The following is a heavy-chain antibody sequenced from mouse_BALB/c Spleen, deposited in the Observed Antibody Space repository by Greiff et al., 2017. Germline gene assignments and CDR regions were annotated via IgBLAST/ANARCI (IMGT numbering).Heavy chain of an antibody. CDR2: ISNGGGST. CDR3: ARHEDWAWFAY. D-gene: IGHD4-1*01. V-gene: IGHV5-12-2*01. CDR1: GFTFSSYT. Sequence: EVKLVESGGGLVQPGGSLKLSCAASGFTFSSYTMSWVRQTPEKRLEWVAYISNGGGSTYYPDTVKGRFTISRDNAKNTLYLQMSSLKSEDTAMYYCARHEDWAWFAYWGQGTLVTVSA. J-gene: IGHJ3*01.